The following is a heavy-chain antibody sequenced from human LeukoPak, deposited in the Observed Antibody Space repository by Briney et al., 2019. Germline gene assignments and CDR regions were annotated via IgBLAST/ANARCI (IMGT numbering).Heavy chain of an antibody. J-gene: IGHJ4*02. V-gene: IGHV3-30*02. CDR1: GFTFSSYG. Sequence: PGESLRLSCAASGFTFSSYGMHWVRQAPGKGLEWVAFIRYDGSNKYYADSVKGRFTISRDNSKNTLYLQMNSLRAEDTAAYYCAKDLGEYSSSLGFFDYWGQGTLVTVSS. D-gene: IGHD6-6*01. CDR2: IRYDGSNK. CDR3: AKDLGEYSSSLGFFDY.